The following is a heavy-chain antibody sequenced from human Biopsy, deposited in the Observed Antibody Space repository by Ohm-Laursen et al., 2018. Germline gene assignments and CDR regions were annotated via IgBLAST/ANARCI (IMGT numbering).Heavy chain of an antibody. Sequence: GTLSLTCNVSGGSISSYYWSWIRQSPGKGLEWIGFIFYSGSTNYNPSLKSRVTISVDTSKNQFSLKLRSVTAADTAVYYCARAVDYYDPYYYYGLDVWGQGTTVTVSS. CDR2: IFYSGST. CDR1: GGSISSYY. D-gene: IGHD3-16*01. V-gene: IGHV4-59*12. CDR3: ARAVDYYDPYYYYGLDV. J-gene: IGHJ6*02.